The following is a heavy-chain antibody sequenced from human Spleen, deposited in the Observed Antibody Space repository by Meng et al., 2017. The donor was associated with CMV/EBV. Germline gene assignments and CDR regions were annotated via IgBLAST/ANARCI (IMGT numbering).Heavy chain of an antibody. D-gene: IGHD3-22*01. V-gene: IGHV5-51*01. J-gene: IGHJ6*02. CDR1: GYSFTTYW. CDR2: IYPGDSDT. Sequence: KVSCKGSGYSFTTYWIAWVRQMPGKGLEWMGIIYPGDSDTRYSPSFQGQVTISADKSISTAYLQWSSLKASDTAMYYCARQNYYDSSGYPEYYGMDVWGQGTTVTVSS. CDR3: ARQNYYDSSGYPEYYGMDV.